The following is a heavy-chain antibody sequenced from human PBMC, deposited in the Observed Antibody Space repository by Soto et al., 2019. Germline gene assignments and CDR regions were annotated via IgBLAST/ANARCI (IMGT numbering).Heavy chain of an antibody. D-gene: IGHD6-13*01. V-gene: IGHV1-3*05. CDR1: GYTFTSYA. CDR3: ARWAARFAY. Sequence: QVQLVQSGAEEKKPAASVKVSCKASGYTFTSYAMHWVHLAPGQRLEWMGWINAGNGNTKYSRKFQGRVTITTDTSASTPYLKPRRLKTNETAVSSCARWAARFAYWCKVTLVTVSS. J-gene: IGHJ4*02. CDR2: INAGNGNT.